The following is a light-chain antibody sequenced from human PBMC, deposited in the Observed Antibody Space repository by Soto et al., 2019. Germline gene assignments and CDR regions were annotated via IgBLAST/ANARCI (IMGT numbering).Light chain of an antibody. Sequence: QSVLTQPASVSGSPGHSITFSCTGTSSDVGSYDYVSWHQQHPGKAPKLIIYDVNNRPSGVPSRFSGSKSGNTASLIISGLQTEDEADYYCCAYSPSGTHVFGTGTKVTVL. CDR1: SSDVGSYDY. J-gene: IGLJ1*01. V-gene: IGLV2-14*03. CDR3: CAYSPSGTHV. CDR2: DVN.